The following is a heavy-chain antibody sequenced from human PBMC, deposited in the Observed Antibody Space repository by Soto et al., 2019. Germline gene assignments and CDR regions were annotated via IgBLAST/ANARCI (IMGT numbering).Heavy chain of an antibody. J-gene: IGHJ5*02. V-gene: IGHV3-15*01. CDR1: GFTFSNAW. CDR3: AKDLLGDYEARFDP. CDR2: IRSKTDGGTT. D-gene: IGHD4-17*01. Sequence: TGGALRLSCAASGFTFSNAWMTWIRQAPGKGLEWVGRIRSKTDGGTTDYAAPVKGRFTISRDDAKNTLYLQMDSLKTEDTAMYYCAKDLLGDYEARFDPWGQGTLVTVSS.